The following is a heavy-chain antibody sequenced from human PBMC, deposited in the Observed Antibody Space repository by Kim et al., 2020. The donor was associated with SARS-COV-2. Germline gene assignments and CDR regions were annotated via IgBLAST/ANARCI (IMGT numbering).Heavy chain of an antibody. J-gene: IGHJ4*02. D-gene: IGHD1-26*01. CDR3: ATHVGVTNGNFDY. CDR2: ITGSGGTT. V-gene: IGHV3-23*01. CDR1: GLTFRTYA. Sequence: GGSLRLSCAASGLTFRTYAMDWVRQTPGKGLEWVSAITGSGGTTYYADSVKGRFTISRDNSKHTLYLQMNSLRAEDTAIYYCATHVGVTNGNFDYWGQGTLVTVSS.